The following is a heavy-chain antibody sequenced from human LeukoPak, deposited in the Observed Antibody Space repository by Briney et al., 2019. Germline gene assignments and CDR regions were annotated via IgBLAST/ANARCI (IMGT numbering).Heavy chain of an antibody. CDR2: IYYSGSA. J-gene: IGHJ4*02. CDR3: ATGGGDYFDN. D-gene: IGHD3-10*01. Sequence: PSETLSLTCTVSGGSISSYYWSWVRQPPGKGLEWIGYIYYSGSANYSPSLKSRVTISVDTSKNQFSLRLSSVTAADRAVYLCATGGGDYFDNWGQGTLVTVSS. V-gene: IGHV4-59*08. CDR1: GGSISSYY.